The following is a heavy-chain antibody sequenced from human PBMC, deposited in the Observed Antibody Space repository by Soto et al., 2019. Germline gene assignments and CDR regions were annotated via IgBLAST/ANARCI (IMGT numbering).Heavy chain of an antibody. D-gene: IGHD7-27*01. CDR1: GGSIISYY. J-gene: IGHJ6*02. Sequence: SEALSLTCTVSGGSIISYYWSWIRQPPWKGLEWIGYIYYSGSTNYNPSLKSRVTISVDTSKNLFSLKLSSVTAADTAVYYCARDTPDNWGYTVSRGQGTTVS. CDR3: ARDTPDNWGYTVS. V-gene: IGHV4-59*01. CDR2: IYYSGST.